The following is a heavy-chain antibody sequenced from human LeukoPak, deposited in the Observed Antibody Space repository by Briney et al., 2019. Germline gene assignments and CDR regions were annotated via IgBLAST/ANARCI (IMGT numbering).Heavy chain of an antibody. D-gene: IGHD3-22*01. Sequence: GGSLRLSCAASVFTVSSNYMSWVRQAPGKGLEWVSVIYSGGSTYYADSVKGRFTISRDNSKNTLYLQMNSLRAEDTAVYYCARGEYYYDSSGYYSYYFDYWGQGTLVTVSS. CDR2: IYSGGST. CDR3: ARGEYYYDSSGYYSYYFDY. J-gene: IGHJ4*02. V-gene: IGHV3-53*01. CDR1: VFTVSSNY.